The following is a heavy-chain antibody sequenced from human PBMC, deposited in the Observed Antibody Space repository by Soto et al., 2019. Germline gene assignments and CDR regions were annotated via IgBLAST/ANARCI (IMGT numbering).Heavy chain of an antibody. Sequence: PGGSLRLSCAASGFTFSNYPIHWVRQAPGKGLEWVSVISYDGTSKYYAESVKGRFTISRDNSRNTMSLQMNSLKTEDTAVYYCARDQVKGAVSVIWGQGTPVTVSS. D-gene: IGHD1-26*01. V-gene: IGHV3-30-3*01. J-gene: IGHJ4*02. CDR1: GFTFSNYP. CDR2: ISYDGTSK. CDR3: ARDQVKGAVSVI.